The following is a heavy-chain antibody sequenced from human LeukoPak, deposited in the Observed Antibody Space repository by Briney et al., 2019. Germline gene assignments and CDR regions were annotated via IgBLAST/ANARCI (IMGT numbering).Heavy chain of an antibody. J-gene: IGHJ4*02. CDR2: INPSGGST. CDR1: GYTFTSYY. V-gene: IGHV1-46*01. CDR3: ARVKYSSGWTPGFDY. Sequence: ASVKVSCKASGYTFTSYYMHWVRQAPGQGLEWMGIINPSGGSTSYAQKFQGRVTMTRDTSTSTVYMGLSSLRSEDTAVYYCARVKYSSGWTPGFDYWGQGTLVTVSS. D-gene: IGHD6-25*01.